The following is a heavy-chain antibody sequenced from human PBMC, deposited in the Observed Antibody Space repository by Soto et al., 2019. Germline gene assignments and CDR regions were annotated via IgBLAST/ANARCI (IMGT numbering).Heavy chain of an antibody. CDR3: ARERSGGVVVVAAYFDY. J-gene: IGHJ4*02. CDR1: GFTFNNYA. Sequence: QVQLVESGGGVVQPGRSLRLSCAASGFTFNNYAMHWVRQAPGKGLEWVAVISYDGSNKYYADSVKGRFTISRDTSKNTLYLPMNSLRAEDTAVYYCARERSGGVVVVAAYFDYWGQGTLVTVSS. CDR2: ISYDGSNK. D-gene: IGHD2-15*01. V-gene: IGHV3-30-3*01.